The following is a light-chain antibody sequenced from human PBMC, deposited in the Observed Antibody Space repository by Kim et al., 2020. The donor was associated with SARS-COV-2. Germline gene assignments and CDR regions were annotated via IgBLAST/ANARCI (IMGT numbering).Light chain of an antibody. CDR2: KDN. CDR1: KLVDKD. J-gene: IGLJ1*01. V-gene: IGLV3-1*01. Sequence: AGQTASIDCAGFKLVDKDVSECRQEPDHSPVVVIYKDNQQRSGIPVRFSGSNSVNTAALTISGTQAMDEADYYCQAWDSSTRNNVFGAGTKGTVL. CDR3: QAWDSSTRNNV.